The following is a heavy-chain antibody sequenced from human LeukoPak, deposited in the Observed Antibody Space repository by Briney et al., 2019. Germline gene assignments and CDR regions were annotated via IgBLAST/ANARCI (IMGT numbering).Heavy chain of an antibody. J-gene: IGHJ5*02. V-gene: IGHV3-9*01. CDR1: GFRFDDYA. CDR3: VRGTTVTTMGWLDH. D-gene: IGHD4-17*01. Sequence: GGSLRLSCAASGFRFDDYAMHWVRQGPGKGLEWVSGIRSTSGTMDYADSVKGRFTISRDNAKNSLYLQMSSLRAEDTAFYYCVRGTTVTTMGWLDHWGQGTLVTVSS. CDR2: IRSTSGTM.